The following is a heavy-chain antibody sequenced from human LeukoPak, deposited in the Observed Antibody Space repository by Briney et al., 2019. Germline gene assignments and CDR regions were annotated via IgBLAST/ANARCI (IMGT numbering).Heavy chain of an antibody. CDR1: GFTFSSYA. J-gene: IGHJ4*02. CDR3: AKVERGSSSSWYPYYFDY. CDR2: LNGGGGNT. D-gene: IGHD6-13*01. V-gene: IGHV3-23*01. Sequence: GGSLRLSCAASGFTFSSYAMSWVRQSPGKGLEWVSALNGGGGNTYYADSVKGRFTISRDNSKNTLSLQMNSLRAEDTAVYYCAKVERGSSSSWYPYYFDYWGQGTLVTVSS.